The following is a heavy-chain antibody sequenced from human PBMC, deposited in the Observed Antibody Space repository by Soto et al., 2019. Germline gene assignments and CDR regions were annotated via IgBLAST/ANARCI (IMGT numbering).Heavy chain of an antibody. J-gene: IGHJ6*02. Sequence: QVQLVQSGAEVKKPGASVKVSCKASGYTFTSYGISWVRQAPGQVLEWMGWISAYNGNTNYAQQLQGRVTMTTDTSTSTASMELRSLRSDDTAVYYCARVDFQWLDYGIDVGGQGTTVTVSS. CDR3: ARVDFQWLDYGIDV. V-gene: IGHV1-18*01. D-gene: IGHD6-19*01. CDR1: GYTFTSYG. CDR2: ISAYNGNT.